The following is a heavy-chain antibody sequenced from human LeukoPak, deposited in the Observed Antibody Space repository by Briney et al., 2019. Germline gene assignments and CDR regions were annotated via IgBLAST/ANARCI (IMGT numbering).Heavy chain of an antibody. D-gene: IGHD5-24*01. Sequence: SVKVSXKASGGTFSSYAISWVRQAPGQGLEWMGGIIPIFGTANYAQKFQGRVTITTDESTSTAYMELSSLRSEDTAVYYCAREGPLDGYNYFYFDYWDQGTLVTVSS. CDR3: AREGPLDGYNYFYFDY. CDR2: IIPIFGTA. CDR1: GGTFSSYA. J-gene: IGHJ4*02. V-gene: IGHV1-69*05.